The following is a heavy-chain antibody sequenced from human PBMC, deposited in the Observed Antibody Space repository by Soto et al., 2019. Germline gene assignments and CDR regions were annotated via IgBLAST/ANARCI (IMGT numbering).Heavy chain of an antibody. V-gene: IGHV4-31*03. D-gene: IGHD1-20*01. Sequence: QVQLQESGPGLVKPSQTLSLTCTVSGGSISSGGYYWSWIRQHPGKGLEWIGYIDYSGSTYYNPSLKSGVTRSLDTSKNQFSLKLSSFTAADTSVYYCARQPRYRYFDYWGQGTLVTVSS. CDR2: IDYSGST. CDR1: GGSISSGGYY. J-gene: IGHJ4*02. CDR3: ARQPRYRYFDY.